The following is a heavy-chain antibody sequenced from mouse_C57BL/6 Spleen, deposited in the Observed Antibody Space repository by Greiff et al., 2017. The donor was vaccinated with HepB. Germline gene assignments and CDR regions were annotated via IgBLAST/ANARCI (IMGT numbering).Heavy chain of an antibody. V-gene: IGHV5-17*01. CDR2: ISSGSSTI. CDR3: ARLTYYGSSYDAMDY. D-gene: IGHD1-1*01. CDR1: GFTFSDYG. J-gene: IGHJ4*01. Sequence: EVQLQESGGGLVKPGGSLKLSCAASGFTFSDYGMHWVRQAPEKGLEWVAYISSGSSTIYYADTVKGRFTISRDNAKNTLFLQMTSLRSEDTAMYYCARLTYYGSSYDAMDYWGQGTSVTVSS.